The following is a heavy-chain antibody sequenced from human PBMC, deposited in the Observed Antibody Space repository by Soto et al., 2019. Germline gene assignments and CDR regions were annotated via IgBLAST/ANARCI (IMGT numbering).Heavy chain of an antibody. J-gene: IGHJ6*02. Sequence: GGSLRLSCAASGFTFSSYSMNWVRQAPGKGLEWVSSISSSGSYIYYADSVKGRFTISRDNAKNSLYLQMNSLRAEDTAVYYCARSRGYYFWSDYPYYYGMDVWGQGTKVTVSS. CDR2: ISSSGSYI. V-gene: IGHV3-21*01. D-gene: IGHD3-3*01. CDR3: ARSRGYYFWSDYPYYYGMDV. CDR1: GFTFSSYS.